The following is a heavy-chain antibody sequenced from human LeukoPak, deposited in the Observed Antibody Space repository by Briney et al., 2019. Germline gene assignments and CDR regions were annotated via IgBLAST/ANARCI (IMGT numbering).Heavy chain of an antibody. CDR2: IIPIFGTA. CDR3: ARARVPCSSTSCKHHYYYYYMDV. J-gene: IGHJ6*03. Sequence: ASVKVSCKASGGTFSSYAISWVRQAPGQGLEWMGGIIPIFGTANYAQKFQGRVTITTDESTSTAYMELSSLRSEDTAVYYCARARVPCSSTSCKHHYYYYYMDVWGKGTTVTVSS. CDR1: GGTFSSYA. V-gene: IGHV1-69*05. D-gene: IGHD2-2*01.